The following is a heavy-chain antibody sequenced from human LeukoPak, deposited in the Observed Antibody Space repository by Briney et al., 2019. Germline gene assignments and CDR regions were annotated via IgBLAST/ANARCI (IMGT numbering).Heavy chain of an antibody. J-gene: IGHJ6*02. D-gene: IGHD2-2*01. Sequence: GGSLRLSCAAPGFTFSSYSMNWVRQAPGKGLEWVSSISSSSSYIYYADSVKGRFTISRDNAKNSLYLQMNSLRAEDTAVYYCARDYHCSSTSCYYYYGMDVWGQGTTVTVSS. CDR1: GFTFSSYS. V-gene: IGHV3-21*01. CDR2: ISSSSSYI. CDR3: ARDYHCSSTSCYYYYGMDV.